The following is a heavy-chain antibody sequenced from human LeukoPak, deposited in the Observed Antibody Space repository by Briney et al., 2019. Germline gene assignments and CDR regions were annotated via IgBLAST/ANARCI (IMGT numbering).Heavy chain of an antibody. V-gene: IGHV3-13*04. CDR1: GFTFSSHD. Sequence: GGSLRLSCAASGFTFSSHDMHWVRQATGRGLEWVSAIDTSGGTYYPDSVKGRFTISRENGKNSLFLEMSSLRAGDTAVYYCAREIYGESAYLGLDVWGQGTTVTVSS. D-gene: IGHD4-17*01. CDR2: IDTSGGT. J-gene: IGHJ6*02. CDR3: AREIYGESAYLGLDV.